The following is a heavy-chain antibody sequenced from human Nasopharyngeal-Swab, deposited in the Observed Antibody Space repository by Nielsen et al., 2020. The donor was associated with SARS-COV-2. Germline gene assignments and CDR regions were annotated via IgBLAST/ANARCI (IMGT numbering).Heavy chain of an antibody. Sequence: ASVKVSCKASGYTFTSYGISWVRQAPGQGLEWMGWISAYNGNTNYAQKLQGRVTMTTDTSTSTAYMELRSLRSDDTAVYYCARQKTEYYGSGSVNWFDPWGQGTLVTVSS. CDR1: GYTFTSYG. J-gene: IGHJ5*02. V-gene: IGHV1-18*01. D-gene: IGHD3-10*01. CDR3: ARQKTEYYGSGSVNWFDP. CDR2: ISAYNGNT.